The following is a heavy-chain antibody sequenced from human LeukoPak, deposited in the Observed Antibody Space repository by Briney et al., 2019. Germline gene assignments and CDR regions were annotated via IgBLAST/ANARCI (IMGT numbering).Heavy chain of an antibody. Sequence: SETLSLTCAVYGGSFSGYYWSWIRQPPGKGLEWIGEINHSGSTNYNLSLKSRVTISVDTSKNQFYLKLSSVTAADTAVYYCARASSGWNKDFDYWGQGTLVTVSS. CDR3: ARASSGWNKDFDY. D-gene: IGHD6-19*01. CDR2: INHSGST. V-gene: IGHV4-34*01. J-gene: IGHJ4*02. CDR1: GGSFSGYY.